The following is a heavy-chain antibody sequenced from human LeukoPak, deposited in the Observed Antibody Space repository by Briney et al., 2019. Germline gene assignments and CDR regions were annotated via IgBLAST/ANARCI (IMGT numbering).Heavy chain of an antibody. Sequence: SETLSLTCTVSGGSISSYYWSWIRPPPGKGLEWIGYIYYSGSTNYNPSLKSRVTISVDTSKNQFSLKLSSVTAADTAVYYCARSSEGRYYYDSSGYTYYYYYMDVWGKGTTVTVSS. V-gene: IGHV4-59*01. D-gene: IGHD3-22*01. CDR1: GGSISSYY. J-gene: IGHJ6*03. CDR2: IYYSGST. CDR3: ARSSEGRYYYDSSGYTYYYYYMDV.